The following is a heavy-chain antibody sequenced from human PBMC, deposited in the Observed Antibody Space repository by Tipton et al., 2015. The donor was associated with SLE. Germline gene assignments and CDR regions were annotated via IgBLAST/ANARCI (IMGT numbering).Heavy chain of an antibody. J-gene: IGHJ3*02. CDR3: ARLVWEPRAFDI. CDR1: GGSISSSNW. V-gene: IGHV4-4*02. CDR2: IYHSGST. Sequence: SLRLSCAVSGGSISSSNWWSWVRQPPGKGLEWIGEIYHSGSTNYNPSLKSRVTISVDKSKNQFSLKLSSVTAADTAVYYCARLVWEPRAFDIWGQGTMVTVSS. D-gene: IGHD1-26*01.